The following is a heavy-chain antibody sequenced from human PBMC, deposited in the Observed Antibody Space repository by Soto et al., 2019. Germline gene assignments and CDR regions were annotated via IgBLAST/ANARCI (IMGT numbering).Heavy chain of an antibody. J-gene: IGHJ4*02. CDR2: IYPGDSDT. Sequence: GESLKISCKGSGYSFVSYWIAWVRQMPGKGLEWMGSIYPGDSDTTYSPSIQGQATISADKSSTTVYLQWNTLKASDTAMYYCAKTDGYEVEYWGQGTQVTVSS. D-gene: IGHD5-18*01. CDR1: GYSFVSYW. CDR3: AKTDGYEVEY. V-gene: IGHV5-51*01.